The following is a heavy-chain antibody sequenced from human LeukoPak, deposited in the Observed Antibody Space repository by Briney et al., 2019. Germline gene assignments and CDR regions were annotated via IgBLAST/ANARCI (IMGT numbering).Heavy chain of an antibody. J-gene: IGHJ4*02. CDR3: ARVPSIRQWLYHY. V-gene: IGHV3-30-3*01. Sequence: PAGGPLRLSCAASGFTFSSYAMHWVRQAPGKGLEWVAVISYDGSNKYYADSVKGRFTISRDNSKNTLYLQMNSLRAEDTAVYYCARVPSIRQWLYHYWGQGTLVTVSS. CDR1: GFTFSSYA. D-gene: IGHD6-19*01. CDR2: ISYDGSNK.